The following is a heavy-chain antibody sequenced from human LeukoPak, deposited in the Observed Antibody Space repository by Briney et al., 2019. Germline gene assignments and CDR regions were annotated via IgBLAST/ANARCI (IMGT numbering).Heavy chain of an antibody. CDR2: IYSGGST. V-gene: IGHV3-66*04. CDR1: EFSVGSNY. CDR3: ARRAGAYSHPYDY. Sequence: GGSLRLSCAASEFSVGSNYMTWVRPAPGKGLEWVSLIYSGGSTYYADSVKGRFTISRDNSKNTLYLQMNSLRAEDTAVYYCARRAGAYSHPYDYWGQGTLVTVSS. D-gene: IGHD4/OR15-4a*01. J-gene: IGHJ4*02.